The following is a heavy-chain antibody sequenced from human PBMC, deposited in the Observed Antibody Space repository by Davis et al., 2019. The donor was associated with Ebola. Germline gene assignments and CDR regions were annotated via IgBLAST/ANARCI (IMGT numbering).Heavy chain of an antibody. D-gene: IGHD5-12*01. CDR1: GYTFTNYY. V-gene: IGHV1-46*03. CDR3: TTPGGQDSGYDVFDN. CDR2: INPNDGRT. J-gene: IGHJ3*02. Sequence: ASVKVSCKASGYTFTNYYMHWVRQAPGQGLEWMGMINPNDGRTIYAQKFQGRVTVTRDTSTTTVYMYLSSLRSEDTALYYCTTPGGQDSGYDVFDNWGQGTMVTVSS.